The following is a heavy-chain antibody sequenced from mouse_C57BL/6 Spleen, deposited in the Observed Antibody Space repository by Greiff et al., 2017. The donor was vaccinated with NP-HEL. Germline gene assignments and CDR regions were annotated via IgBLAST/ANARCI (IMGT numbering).Heavy chain of an antibody. J-gene: IGHJ3*01. CDR3: ARGKYYDYAWFAY. Sequence: VQLQQSDAELVKPGASVKISCKVSGYTFTDHTIHWMKQRPEQGLEWIGYIYPRDGSTKYNEKFKGKATLTADKSSSTAYMQLNSLTSEDSAVYFWARGKYYDYAWFAYWGQGTLVTVSA. CDR2: IYPRDGST. CDR1: GYTFTDHT. V-gene: IGHV1-78*01. D-gene: IGHD2-4*01.